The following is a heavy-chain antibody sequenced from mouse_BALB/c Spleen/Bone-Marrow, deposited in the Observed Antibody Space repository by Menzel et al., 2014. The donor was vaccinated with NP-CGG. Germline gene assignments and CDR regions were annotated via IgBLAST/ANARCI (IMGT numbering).Heavy chain of an antibody. CDR1: GYTFTSYV. J-gene: IGHJ4*01. V-gene: IGHV1-14*01. Sequence: EVQLQQSGPELVKPGASVKMSCKASGYTFTSYVMHWVKQKLGQGLEWIGYINPYNDGTKYNEKFKGKATLTSDKSSSTAYMELSSLTSEDSAVYYCARWRYPYAMDYWGQGTSVTVSS. CDR3: ARWRYPYAMDY. D-gene: IGHD5-1-1*01. CDR2: INPYNDGT.